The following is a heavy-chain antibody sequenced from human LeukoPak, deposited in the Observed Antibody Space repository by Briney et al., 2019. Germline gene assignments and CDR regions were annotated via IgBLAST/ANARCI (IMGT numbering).Heavy chain of an antibody. D-gene: IGHD3-3*01. CDR2: INPNSGGT. CDR3: AASELRFLDLYYFDY. J-gene: IGHJ4*02. V-gene: IGHV1-2*02. CDR1: GYTFTGYY. Sequence: GASVKVSCKASGYTFTGYYMHWVRQAPGQGLEWMGWINPNSGGTNYAQKFQGRVTMTTDTSTSTAYMELRSLRSDDTAVYYCAASELRFLDLYYFDYWGQGTLVTVSS.